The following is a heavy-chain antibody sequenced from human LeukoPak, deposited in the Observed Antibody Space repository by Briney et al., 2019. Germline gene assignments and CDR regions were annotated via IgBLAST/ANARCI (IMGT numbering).Heavy chain of an antibody. D-gene: IGHD3-10*01. Sequence: GASVKVSCKASGYTFTSYGISWVRQAPGQGLEWMGWINPNNGVTNFAQKFQGRVTMTRDISTAYMELSRLRSDDTAVYYCARDGGYYGSGSYQYWGQGTLVTVAS. V-gene: IGHV1-2*02. CDR1: GYTFTSYG. CDR3: ARDGGYYGSGSYQY. J-gene: IGHJ4*02. CDR2: INPNNGVT.